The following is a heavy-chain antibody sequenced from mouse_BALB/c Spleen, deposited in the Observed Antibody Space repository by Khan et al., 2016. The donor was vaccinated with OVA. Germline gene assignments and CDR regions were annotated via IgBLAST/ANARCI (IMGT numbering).Heavy chain of an antibody. Sequence: EVELVESGGDLVKPGGSLKLSCAASGFTFSTYGMSWVRQTPDKRPEWVATVSTGGGYTYYPDSVKGRFTISRDNAKNTLYLQMSSLKSEDTAMFYCARLAYYWYSEGFAYWGQGTLVTVSA. CDR1: GFTFSTYG. D-gene: IGHD1-1*01. CDR2: VSTGGGYT. CDR3: ARLAYYWYSEGFAY. V-gene: IGHV5-6*01. J-gene: IGHJ3*01.